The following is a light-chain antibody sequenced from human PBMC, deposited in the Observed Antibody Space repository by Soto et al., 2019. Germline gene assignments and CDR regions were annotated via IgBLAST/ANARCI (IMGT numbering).Light chain of an antibody. Sequence: QSALTQPASVSGSPGQSITISCTGTSSDVGSYNLVSWYQQHPGKAPTLMIYEVSKRPSGVSNRFSGSKSGNTASLTISGLQAQDEDDDYCCSYAGSSTYYVFGTGTKLTVL. CDR2: EVS. CDR3: CSYAGSSTYYV. J-gene: IGLJ1*01. CDR1: SSDVGSYNL. V-gene: IGLV2-23*02.